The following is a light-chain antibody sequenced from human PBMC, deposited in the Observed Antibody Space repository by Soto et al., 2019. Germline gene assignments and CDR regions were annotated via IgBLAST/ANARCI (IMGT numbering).Light chain of an antibody. CDR2: DAS. J-gene: IGKJ1*01. Sequence: DIQMTQSPSTLSASVGNRVNITCRASQSISSWLAWYQQKPGKAPKLLIYDASSLESGVPSRFSGSGPGTEFTLTISSLQPDDFATYYCQQYNSYPWTFGQGTKVDIK. CDR1: QSISSW. CDR3: QQYNSYPWT. V-gene: IGKV1-5*01.